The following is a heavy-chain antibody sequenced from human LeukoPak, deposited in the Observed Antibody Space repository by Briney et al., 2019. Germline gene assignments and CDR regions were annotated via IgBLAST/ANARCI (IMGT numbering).Heavy chain of an antibody. Sequence: PGGSLRLSGAASGFTFDDYAMHWVRQAPGKGLGWVSLIGGVGGSTYYADSVKGRFTISRDNSKNSLYLQMNSLRTEDTALYYCAKDMGYSYGPNYYYYYGMDVWGQGTTVTVSS. D-gene: IGHD5-18*01. CDR3: AKDMGYSYGPNYYYYYGMDV. J-gene: IGHJ6*02. CDR2: IGGVGGST. CDR1: GFTFDDYA. V-gene: IGHV3-43*02.